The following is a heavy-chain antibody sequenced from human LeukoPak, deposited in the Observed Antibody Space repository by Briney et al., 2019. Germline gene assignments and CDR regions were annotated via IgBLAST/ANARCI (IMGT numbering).Heavy chain of an antibody. D-gene: IGHD3-3*01. J-gene: IGHJ4*02. CDR2: IYYSGST. CDR1: GGSISSGDYY. CDR3: ARRSPYYDFWSGYPRGYYFDY. Sequence: SQTLSLTCTVSGGSISSGDYYWRWLRQPPGTGLEWIGYIYYSGSTYYNPSLKSRVTISVDTSKNQFSLKLSSVTAADTAVYYCARRSPYYDFWSGYPRGYYFDYWGQGTLVTVSS. V-gene: IGHV4-30-4*01.